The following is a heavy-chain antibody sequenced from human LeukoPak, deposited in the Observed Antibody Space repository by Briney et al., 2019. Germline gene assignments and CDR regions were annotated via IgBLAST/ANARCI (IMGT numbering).Heavy chain of an antibody. Sequence: LPGRSLRLSCAASGFTFSTYAMHWVRQAPGKGLEWVAVISYDGSNKYYADSVKGRFTISRDNSKNTLYLQMNTLRAEDTAVYYCAKDVSWNWLDPWGQGTLVTVSS. CDR1: GFTFSTYA. CDR3: AKDVSWNWLDP. J-gene: IGHJ5*02. V-gene: IGHV3-30*18. CDR2: ISYDGSNK.